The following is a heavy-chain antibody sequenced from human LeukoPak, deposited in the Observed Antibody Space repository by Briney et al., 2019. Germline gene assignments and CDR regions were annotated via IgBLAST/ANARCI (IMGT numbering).Heavy chain of an antibody. CDR2: IYTSGST. J-gene: IGHJ4*02. CDR3: VTQIYDSSGYYYDY. Sequence: SETLSLTCTVSGGSISSYYWSWIRQPAGKGLEWIGRIYTSGSTNYNPSLKSRVTMSVDTSKNQFSLKLSSVTAADTAVYYCVTQIYDSSGYYYDYWGQGTLVTVSS. D-gene: IGHD3-22*01. V-gene: IGHV4-4*07. CDR1: GGSISSYY.